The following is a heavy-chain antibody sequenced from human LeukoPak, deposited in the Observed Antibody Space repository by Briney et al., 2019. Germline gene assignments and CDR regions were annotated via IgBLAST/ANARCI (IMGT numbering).Heavy chain of an antibody. CDR3: ARDTRGESDY. Sequence: GGSLRLSCAASGFTFRTYGMNWVRQAPGKGLEWISHINSNSDTVHYSNSVEGRFTISRDNAKNSLNLQMNSLRAEDTAMYYCARDTRGESDYWGHGTLVTVSS. CDR2: INSNSDTV. V-gene: IGHV3-48*04. D-gene: IGHD2-2*01. CDR1: GFTFRTYG. J-gene: IGHJ4*01.